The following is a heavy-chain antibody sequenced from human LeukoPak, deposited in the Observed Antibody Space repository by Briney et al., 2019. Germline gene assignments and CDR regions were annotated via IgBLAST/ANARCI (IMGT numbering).Heavy chain of an antibody. V-gene: IGHV3-21*01. CDR3: ARASMVRGVGWFDP. CDR1: GFTFSSYS. D-gene: IGHD3-10*01. J-gene: IGHJ5*02. Sequence: GGSLRLSCAASGFTFSSYSMNWVRQAPGKGLEWVSSISSSSSYIYYADSVKGRFTISRVNAKNSLYLQMNSLRAEDTAVYYCARASMVRGVGWFDPWGQGTLVTVSS. CDR2: ISSSSSYI.